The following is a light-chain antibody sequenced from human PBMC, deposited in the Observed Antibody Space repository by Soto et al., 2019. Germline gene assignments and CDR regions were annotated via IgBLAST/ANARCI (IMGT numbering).Light chain of an antibody. CDR1: SSNIGAGYD. CDR2: GNS. Sequence: QSVLTQPPPVSGAPGQRVTISCTGSSSNIGAGYDVHWYQQLPGTAPNLLIYGNSNRPSGVPDRFSGSKSGTSASLAITGLQAEYEADYYCQSYDSSLSGSQVFGTGTKVTVL. V-gene: IGLV1-40*01. J-gene: IGLJ1*01. CDR3: QSYDSSLSGSQV.